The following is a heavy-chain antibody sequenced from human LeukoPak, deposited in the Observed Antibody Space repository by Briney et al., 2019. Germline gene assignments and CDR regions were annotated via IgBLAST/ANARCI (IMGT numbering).Heavy chain of an antibody. J-gene: IGHJ4*02. V-gene: IGHV1-69*05. CDR1: GGTFSSYA. CDR3: ARDSSSSFAFDY. CDR2: IIPIFGTA. D-gene: IGHD6-6*01. Sequence: ASVKVSCKASGGTFSSYAISWVRQAPGQGLEWMGRIIPIFGTANYAQKFQGRVTITTDESTSTAYMELNSLRSEDTAVYYCARDSSSSFAFDYWGQGTLVTVSS.